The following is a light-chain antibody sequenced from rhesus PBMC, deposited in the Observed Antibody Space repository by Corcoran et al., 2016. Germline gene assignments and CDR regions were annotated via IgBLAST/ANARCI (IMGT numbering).Light chain of an antibody. V-gene: IGKV1-74*01. Sequence: DIQMTQSPSSLSPSVGDRVTITCRASENVNNYLHWYQQKPGKDPKLMIYKASKLQSGVPSRFSGRGSGTDFTLPISSLPPRYFATYYCQDSYGTPRTFVQGAKVEIK. CDR2: KAS. CDR1: ENVNNY. CDR3: QDSYGTPRT. J-gene: IGKJ1*01.